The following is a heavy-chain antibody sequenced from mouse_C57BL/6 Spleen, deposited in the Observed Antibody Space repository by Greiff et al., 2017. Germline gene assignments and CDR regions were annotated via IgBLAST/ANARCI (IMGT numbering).Heavy chain of an antibody. D-gene: IGHD2-3*01. Sequence: DVKLQESGPGLVKPSQSLSLTCSVTGYSITSGYYWNWIRQFPGNKLEWMGYISYDGSNNYNPSLKNRISITRDTSKNQFFLKLNSVTTEDTATYYCARDREGYYEFDYWGQGTTLTVSS. CDR2: ISYDGSN. CDR3: ARDREGYYEFDY. CDR1: GYSITSGYY. J-gene: IGHJ2*01. V-gene: IGHV3-6*01.